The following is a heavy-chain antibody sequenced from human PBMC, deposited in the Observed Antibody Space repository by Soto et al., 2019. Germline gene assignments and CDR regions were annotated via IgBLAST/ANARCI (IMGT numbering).Heavy chain of an antibody. V-gene: IGHV1-69*02. Sequence: ASVKVSCKASGGTFSSYTISWVRQAPGQGLEWMGRIIPILGIANYAQKFQGRVTITADKSTSTAYMELSSLRSEDTAVYYCARAVTSEVMKYYYYMDVWGKGTTVTVSS. J-gene: IGHJ6*03. D-gene: IGHD2-2*01. CDR1: GGTFSSYT. CDR3: ARAVTSEVMKYYYYMDV. CDR2: IIPILGIA.